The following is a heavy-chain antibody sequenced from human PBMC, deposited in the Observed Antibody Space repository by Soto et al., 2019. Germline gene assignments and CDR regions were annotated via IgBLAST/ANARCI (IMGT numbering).Heavy chain of an antibody. CDR2: INAGNGNT. CDR3: AREQFITIFGVVQNWFDP. D-gene: IGHD3-3*01. V-gene: IGHV1-3*01. J-gene: IGHJ5*02. CDR1: GYMFISYA. Sequence: ASVKVSFKASGYMFISYAMHWVRQAPGQRLEWMGWINAGNGNTKYSQKFQGRVTITRDTSASTAYMELSSLRSEDTAVYYCAREQFITIFGVVQNWFDPWGQGTLVTVSS.